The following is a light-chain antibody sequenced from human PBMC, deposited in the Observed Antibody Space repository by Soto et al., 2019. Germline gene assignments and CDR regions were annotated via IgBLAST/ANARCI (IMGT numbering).Light chain of an antibody. CDR1: QSVSSN. J-gene: IGKJ1*01. V-gene: IGKV3-15*01. CDR2: GAS. Sequence: EIVMTQSPATLSVSPGKRATLSCRASQSVSSNLAWYQQKPGQAPRLLIYGASTRATGIPARFSGSGSGTEFTLTISSLQSEDFAVYYCQQYNNWLRTFGQGTKVEIK. CDR3: QQYNNWLRT.